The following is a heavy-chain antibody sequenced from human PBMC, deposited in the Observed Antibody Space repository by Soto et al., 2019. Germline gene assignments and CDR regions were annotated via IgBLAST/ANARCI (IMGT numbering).Heavy chain of an antibody. J-gene: IGHJ4*02. D-gene: IGHD2-2*01. Sequence: EVQLLESGGGLVQPGGSLRPSCEASGFPFSSYAMSWVRQAPGKGLEWVSAISGSGGRTYYTDSVKGRFTISRDNSKNTLYLQMNSLRAEDTAVYYCAKAGVGYQLPYYFDYWGQGTLVTVSS. CDR2: ISGSGGRT. CDR1: GFPFSSYA. V-gene: IGHV3-23*01. CDR3: AKAGVGYQLPYYFDY.